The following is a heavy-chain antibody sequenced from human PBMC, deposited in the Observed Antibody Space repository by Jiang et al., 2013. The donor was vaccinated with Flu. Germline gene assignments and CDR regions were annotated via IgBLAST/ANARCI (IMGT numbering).Heavy chain of an antibody. CDR2: ISGSGGST. Sequence: PGGSLRLSCAASGFTFSSYAMSWVRQAPGKGLEWVSAISGSGGSTYYADSVKGRFTISRDNSKNTLYLQMNSLRAEDTAVYYCAKPISGSYFPASIDYWGQGTLVTVSS. D-gene: IGHD1-26*01. CDR1: GFTFSSYA. V-gene: IGHV3-23*01. CDR3: AKPISGSYFPASIDY. J-gene: IGHJ4*02.